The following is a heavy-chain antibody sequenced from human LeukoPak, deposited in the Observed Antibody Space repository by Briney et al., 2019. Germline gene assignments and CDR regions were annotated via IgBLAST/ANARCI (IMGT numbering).Heavy chain of an antibody. Sequence: ASVKVSCKASGGTFSSYAISWVRQAPGQGLEWMGGIIPIFGTANYAQKFQVRVTITTDESTSTAYMELSSLRSEDTAVYYCAREYSYGPQYFDYWGQGTLVTVSS. J-gene: IGHJ4*02. CDR1: GGTFSSYA. V-gene: IGHV1-69*05. CDR3: AREYSYGPQYFDY. D-gene: IGHD5-18*01. CDR2: IIPIFGTA.